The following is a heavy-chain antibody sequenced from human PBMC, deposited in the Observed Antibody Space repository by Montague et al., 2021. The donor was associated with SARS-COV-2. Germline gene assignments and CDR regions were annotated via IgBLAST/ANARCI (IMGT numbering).Heavy chain of an antibody. D-gene: IGHD3-3*01. CDR2: IYYSCST. J-gene: IGHJ5*02. Sequence: SETLSLTCTVSGGSISSYYWSWIRQPPGRGLEWNGYIYYSCSTNYNPSLKSRVTISVDTSKNQFSLKLSSVTAADTAVYYCAKCITVVGVVGSWFDPWGQGTLVTVSS. CDR3: AKCITVVGVVGSWFDP. CDR1: GGSISSYY. V-gene: IGHV4-59*01.